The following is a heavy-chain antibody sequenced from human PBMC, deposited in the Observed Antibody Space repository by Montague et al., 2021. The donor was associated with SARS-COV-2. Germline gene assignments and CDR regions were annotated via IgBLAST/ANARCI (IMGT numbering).Heavy chain of an antibody. CDR3: ARGNTWEGYSYGFDY. Sequence: SETLSLTCTVSGGSISSYYWSWIRQPPGKGLEWIGYIYYSGSTNYNPSLKSRVTISVDTSKNQFSLKLSPVTAADTAVYYCARGNTWEGYSYGFDYWGQGTLVTVSS. CDR1: GGSISSYY. J-gene: IGHJ4*02. V-gene: IGHV4-59*01. CDR2: IYYSGST. D-gene: IGHD5-18*01.